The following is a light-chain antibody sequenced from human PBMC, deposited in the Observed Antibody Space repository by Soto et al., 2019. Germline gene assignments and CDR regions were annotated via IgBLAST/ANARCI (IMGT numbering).Light chain of an antibody. CDR3: SSFTVMNTQV. CDR1: SSDVGAYNY. Sequence: QSALTQPASVSEFPGQSVTISCIGTSSDVGAYNYVSWYQQHPGKAPKLIIFDVNRRPSGISNRFSGSKSGNTASLTVSGLQADDEADYYCSSFTVMNTQVFGGGIKLTVL. V-gene: IGLV2-14*03. J-gene: IGLJ2*01. CDR2: DVN.